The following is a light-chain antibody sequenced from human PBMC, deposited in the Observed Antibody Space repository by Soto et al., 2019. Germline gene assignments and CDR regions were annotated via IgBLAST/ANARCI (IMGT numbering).Light chain of an antibody. V-gene: IGLV2-14*01. Sequence: QSVLTQPASVSGSPGQSITMSCTGTRSDVGGYNYVSWYQQHPGKAPKLMIYDVSNRPSGVSNRFSGSKSANTASLTISGLQAEDEADYYCSSYTGSSTYVVFGGGTQLTVL. CDR3: SSYTGSSTYVV. CDR1: RSDVGGYNY. CDR2: DVS. J-gene: IGLJ2*01.